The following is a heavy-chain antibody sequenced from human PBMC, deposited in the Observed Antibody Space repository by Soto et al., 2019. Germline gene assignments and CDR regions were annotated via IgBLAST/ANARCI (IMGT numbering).Heavy chain of an antibody. V-gene: IGHV1-18*01. D-gene: IGHD3-22*01. CDR3: ARDRKAMIVVAPDAFDI. J-gene: IGHJ3*02. Sequence: ASVKVSCKASGYTFTSYGISWVRQAPGQGLEWMGWISAYNGNTNYAQKLQGRVTMTTDTSTSTAYMKLRSLRSDDTAVYYCARDRKAMIVVAPDAFDIWGQGTMVTVSS. CDR1: GYTFTSYG. CDR2: ISAYNGNT.